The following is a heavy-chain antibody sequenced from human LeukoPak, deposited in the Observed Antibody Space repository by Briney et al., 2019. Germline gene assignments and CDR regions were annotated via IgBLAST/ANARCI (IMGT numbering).Heavy chain of an antibody. CDR1: GYTFTDYY. CDR3: ARANFLYCSSSTCLFDY. CDR2: INPNDGDT. D-gene: IGHD2-2*01. V-gene: IGHV1-2*02. Sequence: ASVKVSYKASGYTFTDYYMHWVRQAPGQGFEWMGWINPNDGDTNYAQKFQGRVTMTRDTSISTAHMEVSRLRSDDTAVYYCARANFLYCSSSTCLFDYWGQGTLVTVSS. J-gene: IGHJ4*02.